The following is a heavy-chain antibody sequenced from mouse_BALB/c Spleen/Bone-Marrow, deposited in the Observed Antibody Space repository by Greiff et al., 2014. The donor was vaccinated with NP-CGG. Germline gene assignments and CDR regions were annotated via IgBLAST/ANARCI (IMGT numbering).Heavy chain of an antibody. Sequence: VQLQQSGPELVKPGPSVKISCKASGYSFTGYYMHWVKQSHGKSLEWIGEINPYNGGTSYNQKFKGKATSTVDTSSSTAFMELHSLTSEDSLVYYCARQLYGNYAYWGQGTLVTVSA. CDR3: ARQLYGNYAY. V-gene: IGHV1S30*01. D-gene: IGHD2-10*02. J-gene: IGHJ3*01. CDR2: INPYNGGT. CDR1: GYSFTGYY.